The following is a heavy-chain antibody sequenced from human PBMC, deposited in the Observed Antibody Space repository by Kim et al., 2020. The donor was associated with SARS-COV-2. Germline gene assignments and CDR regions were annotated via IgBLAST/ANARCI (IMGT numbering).Heavy chain of an antibody. J-gene: IGHJ4*02. CDR3: ARGHTAMVTV. CDR2: RT. D-gene: IGHD5-18*01. V-gene: IGHV4-59*09. Sequence: RTNYHPSLKSRVTISVDTSKNQFSLKLSSVTAADTAVYYCARGHTAMVTVWGQGTLVTVSS.